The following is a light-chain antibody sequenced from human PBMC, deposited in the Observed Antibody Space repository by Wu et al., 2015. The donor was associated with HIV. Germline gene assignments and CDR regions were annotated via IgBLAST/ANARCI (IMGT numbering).Light chain of an antibody. V-gene: IGKV1-8*01. Sequence: AIRMTQSPSPLSASTGDKVTLACRASQGISSLLAWYQQKPGKAPNLLIYGAYILQSGVPSRFSGSGSGTDFTLTISSLESEDIATYYCQQYYSYPRTFGQGTKIEI. CDR1: QGISSL. J-gene: IGKJ1*01. CDR2: GAY. CDR3: QQYYSYPRT.